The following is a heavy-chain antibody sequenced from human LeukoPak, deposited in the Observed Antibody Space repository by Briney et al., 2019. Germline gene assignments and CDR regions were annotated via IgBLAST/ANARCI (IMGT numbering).Heavy chain of an antibody. CDR2: IWFDGSNK. J-gene: IGHJ6*02. CDR1: GFIFSNDA. Sequence: PGGSLRLSCAASGFIFSNDAMHWVRQAPGKGLEWVAFIWFDGSNKHYADSVKGRFTISRDNSEDTLYLQMNSLRAEDTAVYYCVRALWSGPVYYGMDVWGQGTTVTVSS. V-gene: IGHV3-33*01. CDR3: VRALWSGPVYYGMDV. D-gene: IGHD3-10*01.